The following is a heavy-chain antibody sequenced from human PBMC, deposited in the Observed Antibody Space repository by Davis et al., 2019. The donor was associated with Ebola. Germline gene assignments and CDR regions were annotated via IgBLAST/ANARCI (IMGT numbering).Heavy chain of an antibody. J-gene: IGHJ5*01. D-gene: IGHD3-10*01. CDR3: ARVGGVWFGELVFDF. CDR2: ISAHNGNT. Sequence: ASVKVSCKASGFTFSSYGFSWVRQVPGQGLEWMGWISAHNGNTKYVQSLQGRVTMTTDTSTSTASMELRSLRSDDTALYYCARVGGVWFGELVFDFWGQGTLVNVSS. CDR1: GFTFSSYG. V-gene: IGHV1-18*04.